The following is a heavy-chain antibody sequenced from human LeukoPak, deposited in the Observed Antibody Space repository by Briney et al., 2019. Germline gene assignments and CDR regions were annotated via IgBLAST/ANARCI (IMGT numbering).Heavy chain of an antibody. V-gene: IGHV4-34*01. CDR3: ASSPPLPPLCSVAYGSGYYYYYGMDV. J-gene: IGHJ6*02. Sequence: KPSETLSLTCAVYGGSFSGYYWSWIRQPPGKGLEWIGEINHSGSNNYNPSLKSRVTISVIPSKNQFSLKLSSVTAADTAVYYCASSPPLPPLCSVAYGSGYYYYYGMDVWGQGTTVTVSS. D-gene: IGHD3-10*01. CDR2: INHSGSN. CDR1: GGSFSGYY.